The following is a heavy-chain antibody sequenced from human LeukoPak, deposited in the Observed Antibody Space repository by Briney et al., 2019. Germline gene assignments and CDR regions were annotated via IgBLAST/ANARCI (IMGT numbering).Heavy chain of an antibody. Sequence: RSSETLSLTCAVYGGSFSGYYWSWIRQSPGKGLEWIGEINHSGSTNYNPSLKSRVTVSVDTSKNQFSLNLSSVTAADTAVYYCARNSYSYGYLTGYYSDFWGQGTLVTVSS. CDR2: INHSGST. CDR3: ARNSYSYGYLTGYYSDF. J-gene: IGHJ4*02. V-gene: IGHV4-34*01. D-gene: IGHD5-18*01. CDR1: GGSFSGYY.